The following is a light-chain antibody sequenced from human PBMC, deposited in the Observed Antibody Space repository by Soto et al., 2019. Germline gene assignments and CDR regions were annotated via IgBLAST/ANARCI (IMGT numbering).Light chain of an antibody. CDR3: QQYGSSPLT. Sequence: EFELTHSPGTLSLSPGEIATLSCRASQTVRNNYLAWYQQKPGQAPRLLIYGASSRATGIPDRFSGSGSGTDFTLTISRLEPEDFAVYYCQQYGSSPLTFGGVTKVDIK. V-gene: IGKV3-20*01. CDR2: GAS. J-gene: IGKJ4*01. CDR1: QTVRNNY.